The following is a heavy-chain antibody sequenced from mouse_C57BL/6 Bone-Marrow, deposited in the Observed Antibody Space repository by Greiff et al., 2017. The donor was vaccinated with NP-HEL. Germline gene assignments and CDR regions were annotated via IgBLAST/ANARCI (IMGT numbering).Heavy chain of an antibody. CDR1: GYTFTSYW. Sequence: QVQLKQPGAELVKPGASVKLSCKASGYTFTSYWMHWVKQRPGQGLEWIGMIHPNSGSTNYNEKFKSKATLTVDKSSSTAYMQLSSLTSEDSAVYYCARGHSSYYAMDYWGQGTSVTVSS. CDR3: ARGHSSYYAMDY. J-gene: IGHJ4*01. CDR2: IHPNSGST. D-gene: IGHD1-1*01. V-gene: IGHV1-64*01.